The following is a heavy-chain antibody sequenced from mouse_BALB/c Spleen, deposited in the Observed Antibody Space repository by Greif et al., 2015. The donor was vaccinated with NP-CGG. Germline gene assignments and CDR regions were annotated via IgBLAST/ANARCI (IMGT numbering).Heavy chain of an antibody. V-gene: IGHV1-69*02. CDR2: IDPSDSYT. CDR1: GYTFTSYW. D-gene: IGHD1-1*01. CDR3: ARGDYGSSYVSYFDY. J-gene: IGHJ2*01. Sequence: VQLQQSGAELVKPGASVKLSCKASGYTFTSYWMHWVKQRPGQGLEWIGEIDPSDSYTNYNQKFKGKATLTVDKSSSTAYMQLSSLTSEDSAVYYCARGDYGSSYVSYFDYWGQGTTLTVSS.